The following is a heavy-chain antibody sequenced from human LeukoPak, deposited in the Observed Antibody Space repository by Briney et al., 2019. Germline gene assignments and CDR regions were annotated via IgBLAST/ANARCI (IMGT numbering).Heavy chain of an antibody. CDR1: GYTFTSYG. CDR2: ISAYNGNT. CDR3: ARVLWSSGWYSYNWFDP. Sequence: ASVKLPCKASGYTFTSYGISWVRQARAQALEWMVWISAYNGNTNYAQKLQGRVTMTTDTSTSTAYMELRSLRSDDTAVYYCARVLWSSGWYSYNWFDPWGQGTLVTVSS. J-gene: IGHJ5*02. D-gene: IGHD6-19*01. V-gene: IGHV1-18*01.